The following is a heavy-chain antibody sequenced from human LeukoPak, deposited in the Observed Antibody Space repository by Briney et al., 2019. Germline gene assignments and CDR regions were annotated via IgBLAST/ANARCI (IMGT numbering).Heavy chain of an antibody. J-gene: IGHJ4*02. CDR1: GFTFSTYW. CDR2: IEQDGSEK. Sequence: HSGGSLSLSCAASGFTFSTYWMNWVRQAPGKGLEWVANIEQDGSEKYYVDSVRGRFTISRDNAKNSLYLQMNSLRADDTAVYYCARDMGDYWGQGTLVTVSS. D-gene: IGHD3-16*01. V-gene: IGHV3-7*01. CDR3: ARDMGDY.